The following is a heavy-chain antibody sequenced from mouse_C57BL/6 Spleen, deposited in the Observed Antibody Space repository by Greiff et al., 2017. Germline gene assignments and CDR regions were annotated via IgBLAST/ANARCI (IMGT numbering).Heavy chain of an antibody. J-gene: IGHJ3*01. V-gene: IGHV1-50*01. Sequence: QVQLQQPGAELVKPGASVKLSCKASGYTFTSYWMQWVKQRPGQGLEWIGEIDPSDSYTTYNQKFKGKATLTVDTSSSTAYMQLSSLTSEDSAGYYCARGMDSFAYWGQGTLVTVSA. CDR1: GYTFTSYW. CDR3: ARGMDSFAY. CDR2: IDPSDSYT.